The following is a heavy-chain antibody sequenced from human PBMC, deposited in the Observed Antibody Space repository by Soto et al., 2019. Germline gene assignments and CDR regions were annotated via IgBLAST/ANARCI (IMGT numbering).Heavy chain of an antibody. V-gene: IGHV4-31*03. CDR1: GGSISSGGYY. J-gene: IGHJ5*02. CDR3: ARVPSYCSGGSCYLAHNWFDP. CDR2: IYYSGST. D-gene: IGHD2-15*01. Sequence: SETLSITCTVSGGSISSGGYYWSWIRQHPGKGLEWIGYIYYSGSTYYNPSLKSRVTISVDTSKNQFSLKLSSVTAADTAVYYCARVPSYCSGGSCYLAHNWFDPWGQGTPVTVSS.